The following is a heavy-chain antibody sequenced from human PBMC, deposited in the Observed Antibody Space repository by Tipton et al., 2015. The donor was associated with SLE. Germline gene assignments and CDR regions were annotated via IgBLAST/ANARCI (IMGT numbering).Heavy chain of an antibody. Sequence: TLSLTCAVSGYSISSGYYWGWIRQPPGKGLEWIGSIYHSGSTNYNPSLKSRVTISLDTSKNQFSLKLSSVTAADTAVYYCARSDYDILTGYYYFDYWGQGTLVTVSS. J-gene: IGHJ4*02. CDR1: GYSISSGYY. V-gene: IGHV4-38-2*01. D-gene: IGHD3-9*01. CDR3: ARSDYDILTGYYYFDY. CDR2: IYHSGST.